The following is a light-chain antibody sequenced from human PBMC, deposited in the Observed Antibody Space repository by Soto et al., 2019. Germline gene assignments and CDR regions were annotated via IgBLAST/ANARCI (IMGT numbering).Light chain of an antibody. CDR2: DAS. CDR3: QQYNAYPWT. V-gene: IGKV1-5*01. Sequence: DIQMTQSPSTLSASVGDRVTITCRASQSISSWLAWYQQKPGKAPKFLIYDASSLESGVPSRFSGSGSGTEFSLTISSLQPEDFATYYCQQYNAYPWTFGQGTKVDNK. J-gene: IGKJ1*01. CDR1: QSISSW.